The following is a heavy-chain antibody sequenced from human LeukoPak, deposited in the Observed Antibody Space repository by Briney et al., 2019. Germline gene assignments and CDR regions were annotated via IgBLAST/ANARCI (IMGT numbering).Heavy chain of an antibody. V-gene: IGHV1-2*02. CDR2: INPNRGGT. D-gene: IGHD2-21*01. J-gene: IGHJ5*02. CDR1: GNSFTDYY. Sequence: AAVTVSSKKSGNSFTDYYMHWGRQAPEQGLEWMGWINPNRGGTSSAQKFQGRVTMTRDTSITTVYMEVSWLTSDDTAIYYCARADRLHGGPYLIGPWGQGTLVPVSS. CDR3: ARADRLHGGPYLIGP.